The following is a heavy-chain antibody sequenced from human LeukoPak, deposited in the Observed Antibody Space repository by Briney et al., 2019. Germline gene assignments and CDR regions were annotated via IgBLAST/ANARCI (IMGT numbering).Heavy chain of an antibody. CDR2: IYTSGST. CDR3: ARVSYLAAMHYYYYYMDV. CDR1: GGSISSYY. D-gene: IGHD2-2*01. J-gene: IGHJ6*03. Sequence: SETLSLTCTVSGGSISSYYWSWIRQPAGKGLEWIGRIYTSGSTNYNPSLKSRVTMSVDTSKNQFSLKLSSVTAADTAVYYCARVSYLAAMHYYYYYMDVWGKGTTVTVSS. V-gene: IGHV4-4*07.